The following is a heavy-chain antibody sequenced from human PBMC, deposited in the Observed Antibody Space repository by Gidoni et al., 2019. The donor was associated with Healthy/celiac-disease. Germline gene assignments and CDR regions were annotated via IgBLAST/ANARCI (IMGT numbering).Heavy chain of an antibody. Sequence: QVQLQESGPGLVKPSETLSLTCTVSGGSISSYYWRWIRQPPGKGLEWIGYIHYSGSTNNNPSLKSRVTISVDTSKNQFSLKLSSVTAADTAVYYCARHPGYSSLGAGNWFDPWGQGTLVTVSS. CDR1: GGSISSYY. CDR3: ARHPGYSSLGAGNWFDP. V-gene: IGHV4-59*08. CDR2: IHYSGST. J-gene: IGHJ5*02. D-gene: IGHD6-13*01.